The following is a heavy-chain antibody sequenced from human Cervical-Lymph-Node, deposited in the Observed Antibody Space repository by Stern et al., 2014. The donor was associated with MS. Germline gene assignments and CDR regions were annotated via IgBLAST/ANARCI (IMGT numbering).Heavy chain of an antibody. CDR2: INRDGNIT. D-gene: IGHD4-17*01. J-gene: IGHJ6*02. V-gene: IGHV3-74*01. Sequence: EVQLVQSGGGLVQPGGSLRLSCVASGFTLRRFWMHWVRQAPGKGLVWVSRINRDGNITNYADSVKGRFAISRDNAKNTLYLQMNSLRADDTAVYYCTTLPFTVTTASYTYGMDVWGQGTTVTVSS. CDR1: GFTLRRFW. CDR3: TTLPFTVTTASYTYGMDV.